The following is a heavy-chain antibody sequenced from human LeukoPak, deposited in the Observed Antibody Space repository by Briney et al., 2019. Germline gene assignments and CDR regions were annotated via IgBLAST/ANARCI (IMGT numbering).Heavy chain of an antibody. CDR3: ASVRRGFGESSKYYSYYYMDV. V-gene: IGHV4-34*01. CDR2: INHSGST. CDR1: GGSISSYY. D-gene: IGHD3-10*01. Sequence: SETLSLTCTVSGGSISSYYWSWIRQPPGKGLEWIGEINHSGSTYCNPSLKSRVTISVDTSKNQFSLKLSAVTAADTAVYYCASVRRGFGESSKYYSYYYMDVWGNGTTVTISS. J-gene: IGHJ6*03.